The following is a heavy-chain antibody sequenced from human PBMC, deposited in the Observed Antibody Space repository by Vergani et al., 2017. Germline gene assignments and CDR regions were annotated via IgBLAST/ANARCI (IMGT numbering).Heavy chain of an antibody. J-gene: IGHJ4*02. CDR3: ARDWDGSGSYDY. V-gene: IGHV1-69*13. D-gene: IGHD3-10*01. CDR1: GYTLTELS. Sequence: QVQLVQSGAEVKKPGASVKVSCKVSGYTLTELSMHWVRQAPGKGLEWMGRIIPIFGTANYAQKFQGRVTITADESTSTAYMELSSLRSEDTAVYYCARDWDGSGSYDYWGQGTLVTVSS. CDR2: IIPIFGTA.